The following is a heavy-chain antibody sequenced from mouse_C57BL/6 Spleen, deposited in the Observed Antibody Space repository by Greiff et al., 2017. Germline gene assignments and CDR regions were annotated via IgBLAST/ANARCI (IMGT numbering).Heavy chain of an antibody. D-gene: IGHD1-1*01. Sequence: QVQLQQPGAELVKPGASVKMSCKASGYTFTSYWITWVKQRPGQGLEWIGDIYPGSGSTNYNEKFKSTATLTVDTSSSTAYMQLSSLTSEDSAVYYCARMDYGSSPWFAYWGQGTLVTVSA. J-gene: IGHJ3*01. CDR1: GYTFTSYW. CDR2: IYPGSGST. V-gene: IGHV1-55*01. CDR3: ARMDYGSSPWFAY.